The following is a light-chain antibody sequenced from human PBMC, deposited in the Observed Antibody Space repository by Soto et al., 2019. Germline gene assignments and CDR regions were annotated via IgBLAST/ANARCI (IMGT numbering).Light chain of an antibody. V-gene: IGKV1-16*02. Sequence: DLQMTQSPSSLSASVGDRVTITCRASQGISNHLAWFQQKPGKAPKSLIYAASNLESGVPSKFSGSGSGTDFTLTISSLQHEDFATYYCQQYHNYPLTFGGGTKGEIK. CDR2: AAS. J-gene: IGKJ4*01. CDR3: QQYHNYPLT. CDR1: QGISNH.